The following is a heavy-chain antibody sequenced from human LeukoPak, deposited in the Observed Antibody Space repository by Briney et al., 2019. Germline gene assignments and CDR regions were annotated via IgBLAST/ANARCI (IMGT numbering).Heavy chain of an antibody. CDR2: ISGSGGST. Sequence: PGGSLRLSCAASGFTFSSYSMNWVRQAPGKGLEWVSAISGSGGSTYYADSVKGRFTISRDNSKKSLFLQMNSLRAEDTAVYYCAAASAFSSSWRSWGQGTVVTVSS. CDR1: GFTFSSYS. CDR3: AAASAFSSSWRS. V-gene: IGHV3-23*01. D-gene: IGHD6-13*01. J-gene: IGHJ5*02.